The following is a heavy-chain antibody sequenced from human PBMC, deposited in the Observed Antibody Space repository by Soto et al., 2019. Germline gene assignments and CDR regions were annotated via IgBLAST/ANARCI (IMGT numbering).Heavy chain of an antibody. CDR2: ISHTGTT. J-gene: IGHJ4*02. CDR1: GVSITPYY. V-gene: IGHV4-4*07. D-gene: IGHD2-21*01. CDR3: ARGPYCGDECYFAY. Sequence: SETLSLTCSVFGVSITPYYWSWIRQPAGKGLEWIGRISHTGTTNSNPSLEGRVTMSVDPSKNQISLRLSSATAADTATYYCARGPYCGDECYFAYWGQGALVTVSS.